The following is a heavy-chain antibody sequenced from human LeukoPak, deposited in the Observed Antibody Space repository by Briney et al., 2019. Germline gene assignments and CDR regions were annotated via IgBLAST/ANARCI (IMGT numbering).Heavy chain of an antibody. V-gene: IGHV3-30*18. CDR1: GFTFSTYG. J-gene: IGHJ6*02. CDR3: AKDPCSSTSCYAYNFYYYGMDV. D-gene: IGHD2-2*01. Sequence: GGSLRLSCAASGFTFSTYGMHWVRQAPGKGLEWVAVISYDGSNKYYADSVKGRFTISRDNSKNTLYLQMNSLRAEDTALYYCAKDPCSSTSCYAYNFYYYGMDVWGRGTTVTVSS. CDR2: ISYDGSNK.